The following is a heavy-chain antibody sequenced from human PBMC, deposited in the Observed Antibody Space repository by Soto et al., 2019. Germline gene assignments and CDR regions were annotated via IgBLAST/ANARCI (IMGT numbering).Heavy chain of an antibody. CDR2: INPNSGGT. J-gene: IGHJ5*02. V-gene: IGHV1-2*04. D-gene: IGHD2-21*01. CDR3: ARGDYGSGVVGNWFDP. Sequence: GASVKVSCKASGYTFTGYYMHWVRRAPGQGLEWMGWINPNSGGTNYAQKFQGWVTMTRDTSISTAYMELSRLRSDDTAVYYCARGDYGSGVVGNWFDPWGQGTLVTVSS. CDR1: GYTFTGYY.